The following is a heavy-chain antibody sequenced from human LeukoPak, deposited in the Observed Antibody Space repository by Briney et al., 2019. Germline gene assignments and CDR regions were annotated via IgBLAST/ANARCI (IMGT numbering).Heavy chain of an antibody. CDR1: GFTFDDYA. Sequence: GGSLRLSCAASGFTFDDYAMHWVRQAPGKGLERVSLISWDGGSTYYADSVKGRFTISRDNSKNSLYLQMNSLRAEDTALYYCAKDLMAAAGHGGLDYWGQGTLVTVSS. V-gene: IGHV3-43D*03. CDR2: ISWDGGST. CDR3: AKDLMAAAGHGGLDY. J-gene: IGHJ4*02. D-gene: IGHD6-13*01.